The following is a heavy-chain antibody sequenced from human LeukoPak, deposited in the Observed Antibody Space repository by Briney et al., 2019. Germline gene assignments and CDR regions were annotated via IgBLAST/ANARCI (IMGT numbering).Heavy chain of an antibody. V-gene: IGHV1-18*01. D-gene: IGHD6-13*01. CDR1: GYTFTTYG. Sequence: GASVKVSCKASGYTFTTYGITWVRQAPGQGLEWMGWINAYNGDTNYAQKVQGRVTMTTDTSTSTAYMELSSLRSEDTAVYYCATAAGTGVFFDPWGQGTLVTVSS. J-gene: IGHJ5*02. CDR2: INAYNGDT. CDR3: ATAAGTGVFFDP.